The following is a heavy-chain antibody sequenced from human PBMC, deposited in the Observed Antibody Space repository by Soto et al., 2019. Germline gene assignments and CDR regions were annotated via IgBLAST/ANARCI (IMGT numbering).Heavy chain of an antibody. CDR2: IWNSGTT. CDR1: GVSISNSY. CDR3: ARGGGSYTMSWDSDY. J-gene: IGHJ4*02. Sequence: QVQLQESGPGLVKPSETMSLTCTVSGVSISNSYCSWVRQPPGKKLEWIGHIWNSGTTHYNPSLRARGTKSVETDTHDGTLALRSVTATQRARYYLARGGGSYTMSWDSDYRGQGTLVTVSS. V-gene: IGHV4-4*09. D-gene: IGHD6-13*01.